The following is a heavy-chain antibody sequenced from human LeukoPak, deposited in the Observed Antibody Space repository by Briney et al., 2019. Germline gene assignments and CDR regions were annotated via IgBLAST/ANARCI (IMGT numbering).Heavy chain of an antibody. D-gene: IGHD4-17*01. CDR3: ARDRGFGDYVDDGADILDY. J-gene: IGHJ4*02. CDR2: IISHNGDT. Sequence: ASVKVSCKTSGFSFRNYGVSWVRQAPGQGLEWMGWIISHNGDTELAQKFQGRVSLTTDTSTTTVFMELRSLTSDDTAVCYCARDRGFGDYVDDGADILDYWGQGTLVTVSS. CDR1: GFSFRNYG. V-gene: IGHV1-18*01.